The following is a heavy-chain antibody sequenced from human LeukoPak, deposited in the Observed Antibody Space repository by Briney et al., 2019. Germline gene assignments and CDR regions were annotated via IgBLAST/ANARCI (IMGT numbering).Heavy chain of an antibody. CDR3: ARGADCSNYVGYFQH. D-gene: IGHD4-11*01. CDR2: INHSGST. V-gene: IGHV4-34*01. CDR1: GGSFSGYY. J-gene: IGHJ1*01. Sequence: SETLSLTCAVYGGSFSGYYWSWIRQPPGKGLEWIGEINHSGSTNYNPSLKSRVTISVDTSKNQFSLKLSSVTAADTAVYYCARGADCSNYVGYFQHWGQGTLVTVSS.